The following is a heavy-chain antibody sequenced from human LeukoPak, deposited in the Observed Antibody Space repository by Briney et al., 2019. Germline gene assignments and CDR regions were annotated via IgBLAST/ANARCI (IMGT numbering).Heavy chain of an antibody. CDR3: TTGSGPTFYYFDY. D-gene: IGHD6-19*01. Sequence: GGSLRLSCAASGFTFSNAWMSWVRQAPGKGLEWVGRIKSKTDGGTTDYAAPVKGRFTISRDDSKNTLYLQMNSLKTEDTAVYYCTTGSGPTFYYFDYWGQGTLVTVSS. J-gene: IGHJ4*02. CDR2: IKSKTDGGTT. V-gene: IGHV3-15*01. CDR1: GFTFSNAW.